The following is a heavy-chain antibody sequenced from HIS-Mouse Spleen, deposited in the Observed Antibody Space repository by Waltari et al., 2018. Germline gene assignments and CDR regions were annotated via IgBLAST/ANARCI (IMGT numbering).Heavy chain of an antibody. CDR3: AKEYSSSHNWFDP. CDR1: GFTFSSYG. Sequence: QVQLVESGGGVVQPGRSLRLSCAASGFTFSSYGMHWVRQAPGKGLEWVAVKSYDGSNKYDADSVKGRFTISRDNSKNTLYLQMNSLRAEDTAVYYCAKEYSSSHNWFDPWGQGTLVTVSS. J-gene: IGHJ5*02. D-gene: IGHD6-13*01. CDR2: KSYDGSNK. V-gene: IGHV3-30*18.